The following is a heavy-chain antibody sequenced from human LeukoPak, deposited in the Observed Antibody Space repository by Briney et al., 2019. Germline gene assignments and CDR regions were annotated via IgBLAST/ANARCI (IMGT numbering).Heavy chain of an antibody. J-gene: IGHJ4*02. D-gene: IGHD6-13*01. V-gene: IGHV3-21*01. Sequence: KPGGSLRLSCAASGFTFSSYSMNWVRQAPGKGLEWVSSISSSSSYIYYADSVKGRFTISRDNAKNSLYLQMNSLRAEDTAVYYCARFVTAAGLLDYWGQGTLVTVSS. CDR1: GFTFSSYS. CDR2: ISSSSSYI. CDR3: ARFVTAAGLLDY.